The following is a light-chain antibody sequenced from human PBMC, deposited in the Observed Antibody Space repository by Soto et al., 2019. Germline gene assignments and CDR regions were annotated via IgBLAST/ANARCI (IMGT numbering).Light chain of an antibody. CDR3: AAWDDGLNGHV. CDR1: SSNIGTSS. V-gene: IGLV1-44*01. CDR2: TTN. J-gene: IGLJ1*01. Sequence: QSVLTQPHSASGTPGQRVTISCSGSSSNIGTSSVHWFQQLPGTAPKLLISTTNQRPSGVPERFSGSKSGTSASQAISGLQSEDEADYYCAAWDDGLNGHVFGTGTKVTVL.